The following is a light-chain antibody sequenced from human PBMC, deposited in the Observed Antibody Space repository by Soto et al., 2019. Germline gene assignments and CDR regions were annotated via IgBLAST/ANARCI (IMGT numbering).Light chain of an antibody. CDR3: QQYNDWPPYT. V-gene: IGKV3-15*01. J-gene: IGKJ2*01. CDR2: GAS. Sequence: EILMTQSPATLSMSPGERVTLSCRASQTVSTNLAWYQQKPGQAPRLLIYGASTRATGVPARFSGRGSGTEFTLTISSLQSEDFAVYYCQQYNDWPPYTFGQGTKLDIK. CDR1: QTVSTN.